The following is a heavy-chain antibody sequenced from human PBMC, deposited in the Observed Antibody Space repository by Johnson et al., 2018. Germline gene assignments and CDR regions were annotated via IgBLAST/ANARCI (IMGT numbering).Heavy chain of an antibody. CDR1: GFTFRDAW. CDR3: VTEGLVLRGFDY. J-gene: IGHJ4*02. Sequence: VQLVETGGGLVKPGGSLRLSCVGSGFTFRDAWMSWVRQAPGKGLEWIGRIKSKTDGGTIDYAAPVKGRCTISRDDSENTIYLQMNGLKIGDAAVYYCVTEGLVLRGFDYWGQGTLVTVSS. V-gene: IGHV3-15*01. CDR2: IKSKTDGGTI. D-gene: IGHD3-3*01.